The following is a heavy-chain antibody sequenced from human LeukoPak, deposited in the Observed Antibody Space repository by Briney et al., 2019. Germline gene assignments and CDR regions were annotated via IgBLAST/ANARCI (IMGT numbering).Heavy chain of an antibody. CDR3: ARHADSGFGELAFDY. Sequence: ASETLSLTCTVSGDSISSSSYYWGWIRQPPGKGLEWIGGIYYRRSTYYNPSLKSRVTVSVDTSKNQFSLELTSVTAADTAVYYCARHADSGFGELAFDYWGQGTLVTVSS. CDR1: GDSISSSSYY. CDR2: IYYRRST. V-gene: IGHV4-39*01. D-gene: IGHD3-10*01. J-gene: IGHJ4*02.